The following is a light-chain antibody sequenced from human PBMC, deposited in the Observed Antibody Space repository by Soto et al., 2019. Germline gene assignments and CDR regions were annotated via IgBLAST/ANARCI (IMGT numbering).Light chain of an antibody. CDR2: DAS. J-gene: IGKJ5*01. V-gene: IGKV3-11*01. CDR1: QSVSSY. Sequence: EIVLTQSPDTLSLSPGERATLSCRASQSVSSYFAWYQQKPGQAPRLLIYDASNRATGIPARFSGSGSGTDFTLTISSLEPEDFALYYCQQYVTSAITFGQGTRLEIK. CDR3: QQYVTSAIT.